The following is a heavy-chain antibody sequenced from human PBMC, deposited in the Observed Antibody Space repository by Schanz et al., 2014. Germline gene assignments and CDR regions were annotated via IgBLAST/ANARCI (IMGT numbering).Heavy chain of an antibody. Sequence: EVQLLESGGGLVQPGGSLRLSCATSGFTFSSYAMSWVRQAPGKGLEWVSAISGSGGSTYYADSVKGRFTISRDNSKITLYLQMNSLRAEDTAVYYCAKGRFGELSAFDIWGQGTMVIVSS. CDR3: AKGRFGELSAFDI. V-gene: IGHV3-23*01. CDR2: ISGSGGST. CDR1: GFTFSSYA. J-gene: IGHJ3*02. D-gene: IGHD3-10*01.